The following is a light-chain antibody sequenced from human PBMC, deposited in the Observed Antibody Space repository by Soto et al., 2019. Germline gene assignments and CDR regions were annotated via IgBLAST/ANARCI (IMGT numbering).Light chain of an antibody. Sequence: DIQMTQSPSSLSASVGDRVNITCRASQGISNYLAWYQQKPGKVPKLLIYATSTLQSGVPSRFSGSGSVTDFTLTISSLQPEDVATYYCQKYNSAPPTFGQGTKVEIK. J-gene: IGKJ1*01. V-gene: IGKV1-27*01. CDR2: ATS. CDR3: QKYNSAPPT. CDR1: QGISNY.